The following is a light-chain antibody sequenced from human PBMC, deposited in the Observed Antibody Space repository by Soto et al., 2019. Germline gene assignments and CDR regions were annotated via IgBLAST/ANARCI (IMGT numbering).Light chain of an antibody. CDR3: YSYDSSLSHNYV. V-gene: IGLV1-40*01. J-gene: IGLJ1*01. CDR1: SSNIGADYD. CDR2: GNS. Sequence: QLVLTQPPSVSGAPGQRVTISCTGSSSNIGADYDVHWYRQLPGAAPKLLITGNSCRPSGVPDRFSGSKSGTSAYLAITGLQAEDEADYYCYSYDSSLSHNYVFGTGTKLTVL.